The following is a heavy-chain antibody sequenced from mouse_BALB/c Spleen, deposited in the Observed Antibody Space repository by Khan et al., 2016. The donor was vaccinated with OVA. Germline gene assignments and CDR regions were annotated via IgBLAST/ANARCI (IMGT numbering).Heavy chain of an antibody. V-gene: IGHV1S81*02. D-gene: IGHD1-1*01. CDR1: GYTFTSYW. J-gene: IGHJ2*01. CDR2: TNPTNGRT. Sequence: QVQLQQSGAELVKAGASVKMSCKASGYTFTSYWMHWVKQRLGQGLEWFAETNPTNGRTYYNEKFKSKATLTVDKSSSTAYMLLSGPTFEDSAVYYYARIKNIVATYFDYWGQGTTLTVSS. CDR3: ARIKNIVATYFDY.